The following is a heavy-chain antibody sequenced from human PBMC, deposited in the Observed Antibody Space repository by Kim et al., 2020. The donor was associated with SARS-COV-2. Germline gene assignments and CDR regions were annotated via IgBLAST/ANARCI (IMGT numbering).Heavy chain of an antibody. V-gene: IGHV1-8*01. J-gene: IGHJ6*02. CDR3: ARGFITMIVVVIKPYYYYGMDV. CDR1: GYTFTGYD. D-gene: IGHD3-22*01. Sequence: ASVKVSCKASGYTFTGYDINWVRQATGQGLEWMGWMNPNSGNTGYAQKFQGRVTMTRNTSISTAYMELSSLRSEDTAVYYCARGFITMIVVVIKPYYYYGMDVWGQGTTVTVSS. CDR2: MNPNSGNT.